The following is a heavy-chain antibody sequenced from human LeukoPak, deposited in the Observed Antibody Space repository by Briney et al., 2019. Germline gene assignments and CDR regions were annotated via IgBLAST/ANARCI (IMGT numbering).Heavy chain of an antibody. D-gene: IGHD3-3*01. CDR3: ASGRYWFDP. CDR2: IYFSGST. J-gene: IGHJ5*02. Sequence: SETLSLTXTVSGGSISSSSYYWGWIRQPPGKGLEWIGSIYFSGSTYYNPSLKSRVTMSVDTSKNQFSLKLSSVTAADTAVYFCASGRYWFDPWGQGTLVTVSS. V-gene: IGHV4-39*01. CDR1: GGSISSSSYY.